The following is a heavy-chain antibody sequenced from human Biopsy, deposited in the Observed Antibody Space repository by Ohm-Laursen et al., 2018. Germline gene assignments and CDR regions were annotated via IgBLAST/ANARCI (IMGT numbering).Heavy chain of an antibody. CDR3: ASGNIGGVGLDV. V-gene: IGHV1-69*04. Sequence: VSSVKVSCKSSGDTFTTSAISWVRQVPGQGLDWMGRIIPILGTADYGQNFQGRVTIRADTSTTFLELTSLRYDDTAVYYCASGNIGGVGLDVWGLGTTVTVSS. CDR1: GDTFTTSA. CDR2: IIPILGTA. D-gene: IGHD3-10*01. J-gene: IGHJ6*02.